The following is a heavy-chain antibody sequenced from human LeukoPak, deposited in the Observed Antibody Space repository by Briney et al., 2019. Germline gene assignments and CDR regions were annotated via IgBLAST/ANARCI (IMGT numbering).Heavy chain of an antibody. CDR1: GGSISSGDYY. Sequence: SETLSLTCTVSGGSISSGDYYWSWIRQHPGKGLEWIGYIYYSGSTYYNPSLKSRVTISVDTSKNQFSLKLSSVTAADTAVYYCARVSHYYDSSGYYYFDYWGQGTLVTVSS. CDR3: ARVSHYYDSSGYYYFDY. CDR2: IYYSGST. J-gene: IGHJ4*02. D-gene: IGHD3-22*01. V-gene: IGHV4-31*03.